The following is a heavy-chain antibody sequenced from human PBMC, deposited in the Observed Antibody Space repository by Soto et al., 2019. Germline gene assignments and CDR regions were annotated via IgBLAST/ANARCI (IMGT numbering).Heavy chain of an antibody. J-gene: IGHJ4*02. CDR1: GYTFTRYT. V-gene: IGHV1-3*01. CDR2: INVGNGNT. D-gene: IGHD2-21*02. CDR3: ARSIVVVTALDY. Sequence: ASVKVSCKASGYTFTRYTIHWVRQAAGQRLEWMGWINVGNGNTKYSQKFQGRVTISRDTSASTACMELSSLRSEDTAVYYCARSIVVVTALDYWGQGTLVTSPQ.